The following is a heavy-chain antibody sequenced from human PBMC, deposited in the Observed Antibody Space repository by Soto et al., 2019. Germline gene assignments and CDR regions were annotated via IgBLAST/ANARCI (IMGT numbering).Heavy chain of an antibody. J-gene: IGHJ1*01. CDR1: GYTFPSYG. Sequence: QVQLVQSGAEVKKPGASVKVSCKASGYTFPSYGISWVRQAPGQGLEWMGWISAYNGNTNYAQKLQVRVTMTTDTSTNTDYMVLRSLRSADTAGQDRAGALRTMRPPPALFQLWGQGNLGTVSS. V-gene: IGHV1-18*04. CDR3: AGALRTMRPPPALFQL. CDR2: ISAYNGNT.